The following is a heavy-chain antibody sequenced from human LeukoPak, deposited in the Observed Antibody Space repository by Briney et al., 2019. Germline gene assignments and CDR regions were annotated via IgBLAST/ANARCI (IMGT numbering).Heavy chain of an antibody. V-gene: IGHV6-1*01. J-gene: IGHJ4*02. CDR3: ARVPGGPYGSGRSPFDY. CDR2: TYYRSKWYN. D-gene: IGHD3-10*01. CDR1: GDSVSSNSAA. Sequence: SQTLSLTCAISGDSVSSNSAAWNWIRQSPSRGLEWLGRTYYRSKWYNDYAVSVKSRITINPDTSKNRFSLQLNSVTPEDTAVYYCARVPGGPYGSGRSPFDYWGQGTLVAVSS.